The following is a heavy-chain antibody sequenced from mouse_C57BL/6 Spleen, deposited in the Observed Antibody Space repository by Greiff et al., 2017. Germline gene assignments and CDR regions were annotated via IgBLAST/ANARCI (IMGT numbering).Heavy chain of an antibody. CDR2: IDPEDGET. CDR1: GFNIKDYY. D-gene: IGHD1-1*01. V-gene: IGHV14-2*01. Sequence: VQLQQSGAELVKPGASVKLSCTASGFNIKDYYMHWVKQRTEQGLEWIGRIDPEDGETKYAQKFQGKATITADTSSNTAYLQLSSLTSEDTAVYYCALYYYGSTHYYAMGYWGQGTSVTVSS. J-gene: IGHJ4*01. CDR3: ALYYYGSTHYYAMGY.